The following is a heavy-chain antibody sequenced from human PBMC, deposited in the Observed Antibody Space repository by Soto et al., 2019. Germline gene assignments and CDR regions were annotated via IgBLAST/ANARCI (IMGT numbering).Heavy chain of an antibody. J-gene: IGHJ3*02. Sequence: PGGSLRLSCVASGFPFISYAMSWVRQTPGKGLEWVSGISGSSGRTYYADSVKGRFTISSDNSNNTLSLQMHILRVEDTAVYFCAKGGYYSLFDIWGQGTMVTVSS. CDR1: GFPFISYA. V-gene: IGHV3-23*01. CDR2: ISGSSGRT. CDR3: AKGGYYSLFDI. D-gene: IGHD3-16*01.